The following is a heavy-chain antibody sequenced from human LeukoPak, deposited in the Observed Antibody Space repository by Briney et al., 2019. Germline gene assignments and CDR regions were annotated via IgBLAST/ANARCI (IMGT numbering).Heavy chain of an antibody. Sequence: SETLSLTCTVSGGSISSGGYYWSWIRQHPGKGLEWIWYIYYSGSTYYNPSLKSRVTISVDTSKNQFSLKLSSVTAADTAVYYCAREPHYYGSGDPDYWGQGTLVTVSS. D-gene: IGHD3-10*01. V-gene: IGHV4-31*03. CDR1: GGSISSGGYY. CDR3: AREPHYYGSGDPDY. J-gene: IGHJ4*02. CDR2: IYYSGST.